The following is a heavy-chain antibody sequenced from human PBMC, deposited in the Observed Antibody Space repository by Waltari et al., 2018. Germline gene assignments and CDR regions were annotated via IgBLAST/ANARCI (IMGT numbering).Heavy chain of an antibody. Sequence: ISAYNGNTNYAQKLQDRVTMTTDTSTSTAYMELRSLRSDDTAVYYCARGMTTVTTIDYWGQGTLVTVSS. J-gene: IGHJ4*02. D-gene: IGHD4-17*01. V-gene: IGHV1-18*01. CDR2: ISAYNGNT. CDR3: ARGMTTVTTIDY.